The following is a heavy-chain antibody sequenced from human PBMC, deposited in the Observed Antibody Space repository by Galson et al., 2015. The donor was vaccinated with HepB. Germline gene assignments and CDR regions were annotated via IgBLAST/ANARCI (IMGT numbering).Heavy chain of an antibody. D-gene: IGHD6-19*01. CDR3: ARLIAVAPETGAFDI. Sequence: SVKVSCKASGYTFTSYYMHWVRQAPGQGLEWMGIINPSGGSTSYAQKFQGRVTMTRDTSTSTVYMELSSLRSEDTAVYYCARLIAVAPETGAFDIWGQGTMVTVSS. CDR2: INPSGGST. CDR1: GYTFTSYY. J-gene: IGHJ3*02. V-gene: IGHV1-46*03.